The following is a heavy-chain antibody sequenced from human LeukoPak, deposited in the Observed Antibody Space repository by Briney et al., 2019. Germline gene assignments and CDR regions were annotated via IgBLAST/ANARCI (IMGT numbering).Heavy chain of an antibody. CDR1: GFTFSSYS. J-gene: IGHJ4*02. CDR2: ISSSSSTI. CDR3: ARYSSSGCDY. V-gene: IGHV3-48*04. D-gene: IGHD6-19*01. Sequence: GGSLRLSCAASGFTFSSYSMNWVRQAPGKGLEWVSYISSSSSTIYYADSVKGRFTISRDNAKNSLYLQMNSLRAEDTAVYYCARYSSSGCDYWGQGTLVTVSS.